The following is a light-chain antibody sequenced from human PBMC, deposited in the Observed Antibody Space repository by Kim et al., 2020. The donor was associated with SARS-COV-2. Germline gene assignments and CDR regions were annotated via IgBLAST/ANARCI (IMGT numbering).Light chain of an antibody. CDR1: SGSIASNY. J-gene: IGLJ3*02. CDR2: EDN. Sequence: KTVTISCTRSSGSIASNYAQWYQQRPGSAPTTVIYEDNQRPSGVPDRFSGSIDSSSNSASLTISGLKTEDEADYYCQSYDSSNQGVFGGGTQLTVL. V-gene: IGLV6-57*03. CDR3: QSYDSSNQGV.